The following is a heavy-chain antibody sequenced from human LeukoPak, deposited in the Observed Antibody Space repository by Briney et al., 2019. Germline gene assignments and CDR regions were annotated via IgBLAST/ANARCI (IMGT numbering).Heavy chain of an antibody. J-gene: IGHJ4*02. Sequence: GGSLRLSCAASGFTFSSYWMSWVRQAPGKGLERVANINQDGSEKYYVDSVKGRFTISRDSAKNSLYLQMNSLRAEDTAVYFCARGTTDLDYWGQGTLATVSS. CDR1: GFTFSSYW. CDR3: ARGTTDLDY. V-gene: IGHV3-7*01. D-gene: IGHD1-1*01. CDR2: INQDGSEK.